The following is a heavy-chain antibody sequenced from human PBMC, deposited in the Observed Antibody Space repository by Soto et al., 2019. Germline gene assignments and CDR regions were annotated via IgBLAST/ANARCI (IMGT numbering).Heavy chain of an antibody. CDR3: CVVKRRDQYSTSGYWFDP. CDR2: IKSKADGETT. Sequence: GGSLRLSCAASGFTFSHAWMSWVRQAPGKGLEWVGRIKSKADGETTDYGAPVRGRFTISRDDSKDTLYLQMNSLRIEDTAVYYCCVVKRRDQYSTSGYWFDPWGPGTLVTVSS. CDR1: GFTFSHAW. D-gene: IGHD2-15*01. V-gene: IGHV3-15*01. J-gene: IGHJ5*02.